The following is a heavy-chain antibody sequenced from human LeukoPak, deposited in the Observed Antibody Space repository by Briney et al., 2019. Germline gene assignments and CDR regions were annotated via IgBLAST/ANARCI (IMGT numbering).Heavy chain of an antibody. Sequence: SETLSLTCTVSGGSISGYYWSWIRQPPGKGLEWIGEINHSGSTNYNPSLKSRVTISVDTSKNQFSLKLSSVTAADTAVYYCARGGVTIFGVVTLFDYWGQGTLVTVSS. CDR1: GGSISGYY. V-gene: IGHV4-34*01. D-gene: IGHD3-3*01. CDR3: ARGGVTIFGVVTLFDY. CDR2: INHSGST. J-gene: IGHJ4*02.